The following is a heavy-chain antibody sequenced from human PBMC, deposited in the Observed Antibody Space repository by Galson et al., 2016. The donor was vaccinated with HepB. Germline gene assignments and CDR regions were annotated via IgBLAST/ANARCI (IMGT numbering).Heavy chain of an antibody. CDR3: AKSIVAAPPNRSYYYYGMDV. V-gene: IGHV3-23*01. CDR2: IRGSGGST. CDR1: GFTFSSYA. J-gene: IGHJ6*02. Sequence: SLRLSCAASGFTFSSYAMNWVRQAPGKGLEWVSSIRGSGGSTDYADSVKGRFTSSRDNSENTLSLQMNSLRAEDTAVYYCAKSIVAAPPNRSYYYYGMDVWGQGTTVTVSS. D-gene: IGHD6-6*01.